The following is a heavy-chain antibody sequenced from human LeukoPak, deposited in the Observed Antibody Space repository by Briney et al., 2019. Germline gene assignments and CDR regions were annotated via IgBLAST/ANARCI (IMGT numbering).Heavy chain of an antibody. CDR2: ISAYNGNT. CDR1: GYTFTSYG. CDR3: ARVSPGGGAFDI. D-gene: IGHD3-3*02. Sequence: ASVTVSCKASGYTFTSYGISWVRQAPGQGLEWMGWISAYNGNTNYAQKLQGRVTITTDTSTSTAYMELRSLRSDDTAVYYCARVSPGGGAFDIWGQGTMVTVSS. V-gene: IGHV1-18*01. J-gene: IGHJ3*02.